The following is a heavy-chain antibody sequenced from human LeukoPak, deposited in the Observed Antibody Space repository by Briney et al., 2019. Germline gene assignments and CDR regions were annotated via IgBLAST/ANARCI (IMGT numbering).Heavy chain of an antibody. J-gene: IGHJ3*02. D-gene: IGHD3-10*01. CDR2: INTNTGGT. CDR1: GYRFTDYW. V-gene: IGHV1-2*02. Sequence: GASVEVSCKASGYRFTDYWIQWVRQAPGQGLEWMEWINTNTGGTVYAQKFQGRVTMTRDTSLTTSYMDLSRLTSDDTAVYYCARGGSFREFDIWGQGTMVIVSS. CDR3: ARGGSFREFDI.